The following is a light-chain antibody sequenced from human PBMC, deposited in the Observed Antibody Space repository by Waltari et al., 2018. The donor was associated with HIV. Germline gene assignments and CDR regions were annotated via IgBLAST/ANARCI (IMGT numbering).Light chain of an antibody. CDR2: DDD. V-gene: IGLV6-57*04. CDR1: SGSSGFNF. J-gene: IGLJ2*01. Sequence: LMLTQPHSVAESPGETVTISCTRGSGSSGFNFVRWYQQRPGSAPTTVIYDDDRRPSGVPDRFSGSIDRSSNSASLTISGLEPEDEADYYCQSYDSNYVVFGGGTKLTVL. CDR3: QSYDSNYVV.